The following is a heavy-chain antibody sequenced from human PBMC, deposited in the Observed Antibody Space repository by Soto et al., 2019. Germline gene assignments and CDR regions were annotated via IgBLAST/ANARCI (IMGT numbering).Heavy chain of an antibody. Sequence: ASETLSLTCTVSGGSISSGDHYWSWIRQPPGKGLEWIGYIYYSGSTYYNPSLKSRVTISVDTSKNQFSLKLSSVTAADTAVYYCASKRVGWEYSSSSAWFDPWGQGTLVTVSS. CDR2: IYYSGST. CDR3: ASKRVGWEYSSSSAWFDP. V-gene: IGHV4-30-4*01. CDR1: GGSISSGDHY. J-gene: IGHJ5*02. D-gene: IGHD6-6*01.